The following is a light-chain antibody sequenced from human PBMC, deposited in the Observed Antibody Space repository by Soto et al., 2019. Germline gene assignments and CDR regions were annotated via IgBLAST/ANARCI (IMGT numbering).Light chain of an antibody. V-gene: IGKV3-20*01. CDR1: QSVSSSY. CDR2: GAS. CDR3: QQYSSSPRT. J-gene: IGKJ2*01. Sequence: EIVLTQSPGTLSLSPGERATLSCRASQSVSSSYLAWYQQKPGQAPRLLIYGASSRATGIPDRFSGSGSGTDFTLTISRLEPEDFAVYYCQQYSSSPRTFSQGTKLDIK.